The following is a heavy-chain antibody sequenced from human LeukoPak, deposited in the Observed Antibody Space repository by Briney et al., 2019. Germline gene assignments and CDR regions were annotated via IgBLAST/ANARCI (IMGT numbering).Heavy chain of an antibody. CDR2: IKSNPDGGTA. CDR3: STAVNGSYFD. J-gene: IGHJ1*01. CDR1: GFTFTYAW. V-gene: IGHV3-15*01. D-gene: IGHD1-26*01. Sequence: PGGSLRLSCAASGFTFTYAWMTWVRQAPGKGLGGVGRIKSNPDGGTADYAAPVKARFTISRDDSRNTLYLQMNNLETDDTALYFCSTAVNGSYFDWGQGTLVIVSS.